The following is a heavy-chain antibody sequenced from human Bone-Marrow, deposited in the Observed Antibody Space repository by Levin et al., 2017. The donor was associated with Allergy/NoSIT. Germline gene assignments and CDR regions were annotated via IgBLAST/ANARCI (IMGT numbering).Heavy chain of an antibody. CDR1: GFTFDDYA. Sequence: SLRLSCAASGFTFDDYAMHWVRQAPGKGLEWVSGISWNSGSIGYADSVKGRFTISRDNAKNSLYLQMNSLRAEDTALYYCAKDNRITGTTGFDYWGQGTLVTVSS. V-gene: IGHV3-9*01. J-gene: IGHJ4*02. CDR3: AKDNRITGTTGFDY. CDR2: ISWNSGSI. D-gene: IGHD1-20*01.